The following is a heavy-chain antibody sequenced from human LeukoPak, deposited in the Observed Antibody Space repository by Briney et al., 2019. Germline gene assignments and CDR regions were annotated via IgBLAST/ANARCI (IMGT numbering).Heavy chain of an antibody. CDR1: VYTFTSYD. CDR3: ARGLRSHIAAAGKRYYFDY. D-gene: IGHD6-13*01. J-gene: IGHJ4*02. V-gene: IGHV1-8*03. CDR2: MKPNSGNT. Sequence: GASVKVSCKASVYTFTSYDINWGRQATRQGLEWMGWMKPNSGNTGYAQKFQGRVTITRNTSISTAYMELSSLRSEDTAVYYCARGLRSHIAAAGKRYYFDYWGQGTLVTVSS.